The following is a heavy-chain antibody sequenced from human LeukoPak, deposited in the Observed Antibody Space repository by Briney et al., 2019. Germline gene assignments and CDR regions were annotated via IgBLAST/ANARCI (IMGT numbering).Heavy chain of an antibody. V-gene: IGHV3-30*04. D-gene: IGHD1-26*01. CDR3: ARAPLGSYNKYYFDY. Sequence: PGGSLRLSCAASGFTFSSYAMHWVRQAPGKGLEWVAVISYDGSNKYYADSVKGRFTISRDNSKNTLYLQMNSLRAEDTAVYYCARAPLGSYNKYYFDYWGQGTLVTVSS. CDR2: ISYDGSNK. CDR1: GFTFSSYA. J-gene: IGHJ4*02.